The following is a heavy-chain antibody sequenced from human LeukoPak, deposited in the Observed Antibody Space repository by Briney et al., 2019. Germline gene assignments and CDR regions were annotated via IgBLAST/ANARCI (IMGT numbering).Heavy chain of an antibody. D-gene: IGHD3-22*01. CDR1: GFTFSDYY. V-gene: IGHV3-11*01. Sequence: GGSLRLSCAASGFTFSDYYMSWIRQAPGKGLEWVSYISSSGSTIYYADSVKGRFTISRDNAKNSLYLQMNSLRAEDTAVYYCARDSPVTYYYDSSGYPYDYWGQGTLVTVSS. CDR2: ISSSGSTI. J-gene: IGHJ4*02. CDR3: ARDSPVTYYYDSSGYPYDY.